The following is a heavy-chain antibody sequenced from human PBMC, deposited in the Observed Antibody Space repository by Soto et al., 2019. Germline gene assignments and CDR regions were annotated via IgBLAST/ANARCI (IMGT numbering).Heavy chain of an antibody. V-gene: IGHV1-69*08. Sequence: QVQLVQSGAEVKKPGSSVRVSCKASGGTFASYSISWVRQAPGQGPEWVGKVAPIFDCSRCAPKFQDRVTIIADKTTSTDYLDLSGLTSEDAAVYYCATGALGGRHQLVRDAFDLWGQGTMVTVSS. CDR2: VAPIFDCS. J-gene: IGHJ3*01. CDR3: ATGALGGRHQLVRDAFDL. CDR1: GGTFASYS. D-gene: IGHD3-16*01.